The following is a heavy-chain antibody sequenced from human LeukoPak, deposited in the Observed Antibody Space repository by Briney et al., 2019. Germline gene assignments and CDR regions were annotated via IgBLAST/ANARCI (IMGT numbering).Heavy chain of an antibody. CDR3: ARGRAVAV. CDR2: INEDGSEK. J-gene: IGHJ4*02. V-gene: IGHV3-7*05. D-gene: IGHD6-19*01. CDR1: GFIFSSYW. Sequence: GGSLRLSCAASGFIFSSYWVTWVRQAPGEGLEWVANINEDGSEKYYVDSVKGRFTISRDNTKNSLCLQMNSLRAEDTAVYYCARGRAVAVWGQGTLVTVSS.